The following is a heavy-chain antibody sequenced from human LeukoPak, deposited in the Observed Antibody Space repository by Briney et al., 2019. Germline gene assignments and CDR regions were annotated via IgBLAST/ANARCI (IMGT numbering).Heavy chain of an antibody. CDR2: SSSIGSTT. V-gene: IGHV3-11*01. CDR3: ARRRDFIDY. D-gene: IGHD3/OR15-3a*01. Sequence: GGSLRLSCAASGLTLSDYYMSWIRQAPGKGLERVSYSSSIGSTTYYADSVKGRFAISRDNAKNSLYLQMNSLRAEDTAVYYCARRRDFIDYWGQGTLVTVSS. CDR1: GLTLSDYY. J-gene: IGHJ4*02.